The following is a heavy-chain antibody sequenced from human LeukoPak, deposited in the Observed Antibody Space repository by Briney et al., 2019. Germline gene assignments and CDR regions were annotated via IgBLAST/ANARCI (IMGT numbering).Heavy chain of an antibody. D-gene: IGHD2-15*01. Sequence: GESLKISCKASGYSFTNYWIGWVRQMPGQGLEWMGIIYPGDSDTRYNPSFQGQVTISADKSISTAYLQWSSLKASDTAMYYCARSVGSWYEAFDYWGQGTLVTVSS. J-gene: IGHJ4*02. CDR2: IYPGDSDT. V-gene: IGHV5-51*01. CDR1: GYSFTNYW. CDR3: ARSVGSWYEAFDY.